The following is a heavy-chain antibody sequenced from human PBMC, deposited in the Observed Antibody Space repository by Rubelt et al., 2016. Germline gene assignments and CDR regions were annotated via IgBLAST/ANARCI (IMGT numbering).Heavy chain of an antibody. D-gene: IGHD3/OR15-3a*01. Sequence: QVQLQESGPGLVKPSETLSLTCTVSGDSISTYFWNWIRQPPGKGLEWIGHVHYTGSTNYNPSLQSRVTISADTSKNQFSLGPGVVTSADTAVYYCARRVAGTGYSRENWFDPWGQGTLVTVSS. CDR3: ARRVAGTGYSRENWFDP. J-gene: IGHJ5*02. CDR1: GDSISTYF. V-gene: IGHV4-59*08. CDR2: VHYTGST.